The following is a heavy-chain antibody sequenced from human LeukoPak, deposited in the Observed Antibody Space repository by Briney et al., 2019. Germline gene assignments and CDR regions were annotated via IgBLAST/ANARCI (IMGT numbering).Heavy chain of an antibody. J-gene: IGHJ4*02. CDR1: GFTVSSNS. D-gene: IGHD4/OR15-4a*01. V-gene: IGHV3-53*01. CDR2: IYSDNT. CDR3: ARQAGAYSHPYDY. Sequence: GGSLRLSCTVSGFTVSSNSMSWVRQAPGKGLEWVSFIYSDNTHYSDSVKGRFTISKDNSKNTLYLQMNSLRAEDTAVYYCARQAGAYSHPYDYWGQGTLVTVSS.